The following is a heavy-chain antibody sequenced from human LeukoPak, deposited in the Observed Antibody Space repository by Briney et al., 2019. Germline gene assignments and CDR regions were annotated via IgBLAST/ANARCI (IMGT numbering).Heavy chain of an antibody. V-gene: IGHV5-51*01. CDR3: ARAQTRYFDWLPFDY. J-gene: IGHJ4*02. CDR1: GYSFTSYW. CDR2: IYPGDSDT. D-gene: IGHD3-9*01. Sequence: GESQKISCKGSGYSFTSYWIGWVRQMPGKGLEWMGIIYPGDSDTRYSPSFQGQVTISADKSISTAYLQWSSLKASDTAMYYCARAQTRYFDWLPFDYWGQGTLVTVSS.